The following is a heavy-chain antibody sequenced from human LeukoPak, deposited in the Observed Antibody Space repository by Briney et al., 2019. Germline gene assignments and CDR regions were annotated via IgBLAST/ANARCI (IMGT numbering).Heavy chain of an antibody. Sequence: GGSLRLSCAASGFTFSSYAMHWVRQAPGKGLEWVSFIYRGGNTHNSESVKGRFTISRDNSKNTLYLQMNSLRAEDTAVYYCARRAGDYSHPYDYWGQGTLVTVSS. D-gene: IGHD3-22*01. J-gene: IGHJ4*02. V-gene: IGHV3-53*01. CDR3: ARRAGDYSHPYDY. CDR1: GFTFSSYA. CDR2: IYRGGNT.